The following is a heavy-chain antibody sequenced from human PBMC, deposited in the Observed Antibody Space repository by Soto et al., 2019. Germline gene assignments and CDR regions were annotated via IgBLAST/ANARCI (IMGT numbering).Heavy chain of an antibody. CDR2: INVDSGGT. V-gene: IGHV1-2*07. D-gene: IGHD3-16*01. Sequence: ASVKVSCKASGGTFSSYAISWVRQAPGQGLEWLGWINVDSGGTKSADGFKGRVTLTRDTSITTADMELTSLTSDDTAVYYCARGGFSYDSRGSPFAFRGQGTLVTVSS. CDR1: GGTFSSYA. J-gene: IGHJ4*02. CDR3: ARGGFSYDSRGSPFAF.